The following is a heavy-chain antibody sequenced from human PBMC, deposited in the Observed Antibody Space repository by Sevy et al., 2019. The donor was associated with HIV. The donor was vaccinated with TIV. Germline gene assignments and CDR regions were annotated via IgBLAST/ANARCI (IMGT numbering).Heavy chain of an antibody. CDR3: ARDSVYYYGSGSYYVDAMYGMDV. CDR2: ISAYNGNT. D-gene: IGHD3-10*01. V-gene: IGHV1-18*01. J-gene: IGHJ6*02. Sequence: ASVNVSCKASGYTFTSYGISWVRQAPGQGLEWMGWISAYNGNTNYAQKLQGRVTMTTDTSTSTAYMELRSLRSDDTAVYYCARDSVYYYGSGSYYVDAMYGMDVWGQGTTVTVSS. CDR1: GYTFTSYG.